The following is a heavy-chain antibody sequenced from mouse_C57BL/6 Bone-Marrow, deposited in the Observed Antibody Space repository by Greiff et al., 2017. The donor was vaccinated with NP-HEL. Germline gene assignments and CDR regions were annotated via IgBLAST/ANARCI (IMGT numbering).Heavy chain of an antibody. CDR3: WRERLLYAMDY. Sequence: QVTLKVSGPGILQPSQTLSLACTFSGFSLSTSGMGLIWLRKPPGLALVWLVSTWNNDNYYNPSLKSRLTISKETSKYQVFLKLTSVDTADSATDCGAWRERLLYAMDYWGKGTSVTVSS. J-gene: IGHJ4*01. V-gene: IGHV8-2*01. CDR2: WNNDNY. CDR1: FSLSTSGMGL.